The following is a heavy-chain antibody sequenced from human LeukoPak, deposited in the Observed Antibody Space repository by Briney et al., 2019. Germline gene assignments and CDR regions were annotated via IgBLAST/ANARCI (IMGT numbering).Heavy chain of an antibody. D-gene: IGHD2-15*01. CDR1: GFTFSDYY. CDR2: ISSSGSTI. CDR3: ARDRWRCSGGSCPDDAFDI. Sequence: GGSLRLSCAASGFTFSDYYMSWIRQAPGKGLEWVSYISSSGSTIYYADSVKGRFTISRDNAKNSLYLQMNSLRAEDTAVYYCARDRWRCSGGSCPDDAFDIWGQGTMVTVSS. J-gene: IGHJ3*02. V-gene: IGHV3-11*04.